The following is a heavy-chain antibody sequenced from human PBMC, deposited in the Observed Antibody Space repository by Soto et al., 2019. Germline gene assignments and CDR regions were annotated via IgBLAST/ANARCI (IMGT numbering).Heavy chain of an antibody. D-gene: IGHD6-19*01. CDR1: GFTISNYV. CDR2: SRNGGGET. J-gene: IGHJ5*02. CDR3: AKAVTGWPNWFAP. Sequence: GGSLRLSCVASGFTISNYVMTWVRQAPGKGLEWISASRNGGGETYYADSVRGRFTISRDDSKNTVYLQMNSLRAEDTALYFCAKAVTGWPNWFAPWGQGTLGTVSA. V-gene: IGHV3-23*01.